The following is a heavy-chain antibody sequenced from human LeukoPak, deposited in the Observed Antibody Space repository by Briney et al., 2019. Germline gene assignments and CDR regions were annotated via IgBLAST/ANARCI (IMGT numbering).Heavy chain of an antibody. CDR3: ARELWFFFDY. CDR2: IKQVGSEK. J-gene: IGHJ4*02. D-gene: IGHD5-18*01. V-gene: IGHV3-7*01. CDR1: GFTFSSYW. Sequence: GGSLRLFCAASGFTFSSYWMSWVRQAPGKGLEWVANIKQVGSEKYYVDSVEGRFTISRDNAKNSLYLQMNSLRAEDTAVYYCARELWFFFDYWGQGTLVTVSS.